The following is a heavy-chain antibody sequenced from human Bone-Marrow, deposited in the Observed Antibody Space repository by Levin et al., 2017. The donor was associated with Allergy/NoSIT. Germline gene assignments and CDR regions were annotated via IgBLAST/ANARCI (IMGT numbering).Heavy chain of an antibody. D-gene: IGHD3-3*01. V-gene: IGHV3-74*01. Sequence: GESLKISCAASGFTFKNYWMHWVRQSPGKGLEWVSRLNTDGVTRTYADSVRGRFTISSDNARNTLYLQMSGLTADDSAVYYCAVGGVFIIGAPNFSYYGMDVWGHGTTVTVSS. CDR2: LNTDGVTR. CDR1: GFTFKNYW. J-gene: IGHJ6*02. CDR3: AVGGVFIIGAPNFSYYGMDV.